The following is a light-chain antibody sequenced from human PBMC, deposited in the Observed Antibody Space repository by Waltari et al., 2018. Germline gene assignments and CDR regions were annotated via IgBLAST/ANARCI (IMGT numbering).Light chain of an antibody. J-gene: IGLJ2*01. CDR3: QTTDSSGIYS. CDR1: ALPKQC. Sequence: SYALTQPPSVSVSPGQTSTITCSGDALPKQCVYGSKQRPGRAPVLVIYKDTERPSGIPGRFSGSSSGTTVSLTLSGVQAEDEADYYCQTTDSSGIYSFGGGTKLTVL. V-gene: IGLV3-25*03. CDR2: KDT.